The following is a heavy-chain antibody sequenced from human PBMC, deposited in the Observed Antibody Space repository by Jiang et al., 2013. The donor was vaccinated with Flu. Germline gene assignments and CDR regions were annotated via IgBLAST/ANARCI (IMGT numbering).Heavy chain of an antibody. CDR1: GYTFTHYY. D-gene: IGHD5-12*01. CDR2: VDPAYGET. Sequence: SGAEVKKPGATVKISCRVSGYTFTHYYMHWVQQAPGKGLEWVGLVDPAYGETIYAEKFRGRVTIIADTSTDTAYLELSRLRYDDTAVYYCATASSGYAFDYWGQGTLVTVSS. V-gene: IGHV1-69-2*01. CDR3: ATASSGYAFDY. J-gene: IGHJ4*02.